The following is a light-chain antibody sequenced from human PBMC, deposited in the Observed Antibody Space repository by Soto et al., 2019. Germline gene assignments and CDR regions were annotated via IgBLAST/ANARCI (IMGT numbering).Light chain of an antibody. CDR1: QRVSSY. Sequence: DIQLIQSPSSLSASVGDRVTITCHTSQRVSSYLNWYQQKPGKAPKLLINAVSTLQSGVPSRFSGSGSETDFTLTISSLQPEDSGTYYCQQSYTTPSWTFGQGTKGEI. CDR2: AVS. V-gene: IGKV1-39*01. CDR3: QQSYTTPSWT. J-gene: IGKJ1*01.